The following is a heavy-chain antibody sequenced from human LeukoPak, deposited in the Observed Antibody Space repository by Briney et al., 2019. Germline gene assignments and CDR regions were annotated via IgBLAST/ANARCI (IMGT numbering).Heavy chain of an antibody. Sequence: GGSLRLSCAASGFTFSSYAMSWVRQAPGKGLEGVSAISGSGGSTYYADSVKGRFTISRDNSKTPPYLQMNSLRAEDTAVYYCAKGELHDAFDIWGQGTMVTVSS. J-gene: IGHJ3*02. D-gene: IGHD1-26*01. CDR3: AKGELHDAFDI. CDR2: ISGSGGST. V-gene: IGHV3-23*01. CDR1: GFTFSSYA.